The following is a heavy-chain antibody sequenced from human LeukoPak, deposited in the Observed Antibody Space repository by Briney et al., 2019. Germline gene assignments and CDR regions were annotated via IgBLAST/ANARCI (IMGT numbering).Heavy chain of an antibody. CDR2: IHGDDSDT. CDR3: ARQGGESTAPFDY. D-gene: IGHD3-16*01. Sequence: GESLQISCKASRYTFTTYWIGWVRPMPGKGLEWMGIIHGDDSDTRYSPSFQGQVIIPADKSIHTAYLQWNSLASSDTAMQYCARQGGESTAPFDYWGQGTLVTVSS. V-gene: IGHV5-51*01. J-gene: IGHJ4*02. CDR1: RYTFTTYW.